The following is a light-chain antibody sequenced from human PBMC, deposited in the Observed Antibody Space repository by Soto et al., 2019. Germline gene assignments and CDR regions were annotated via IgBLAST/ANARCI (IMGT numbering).Light chain of an antibody. Sequence: EIVLTQSPGTLSLSPGERATLSCRASQSVSRNYLAWFQHTPGQAPRLLIYAASSRATGVPDRFSGSGSGTDFTLTISRLEPEDFAVYYCQQYGGSPQTFGQGTKVDIK. V-gene: IGKV3-20*01. CDR2: AAS. J-gene: IGKJ1*01. CDR3: QQYGGSPQT. CDR1: QSVSRNY.